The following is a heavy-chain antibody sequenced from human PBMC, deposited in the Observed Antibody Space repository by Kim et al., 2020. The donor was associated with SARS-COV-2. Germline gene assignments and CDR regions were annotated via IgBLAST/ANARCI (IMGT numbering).Heavy chain of an antibody. CDR2: IYSGGSST. J-gene: IGHJ4*02. CDR1: GFTFSSYA. D-gene: IGHD3-16*01. CDR3: AKDGLRDSMGEYFDY. V-gene: IGHV3-23*03. Sequence: GGSLRLSCAASGFTFSSYAMSWVRQAPGKGLEWGSVIYSGGSSTYYADSVKGRFTISRDNSKNTLYLQMNSLRAEDTAIYYCAKDGLRDSMGEYFDYWGQGTLVTVSS.